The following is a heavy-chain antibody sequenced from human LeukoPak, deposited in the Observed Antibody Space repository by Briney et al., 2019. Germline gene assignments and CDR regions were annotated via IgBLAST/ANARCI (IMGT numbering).Heavy chain of an antibody. CDR3: ARDGEDRITIFGVVMNWFDP. J-gene: IGHJ5*02. CDR1: GFTFSSYG. V-gene: IGHV3-33*01. D-gene: IGHD3-3*01. CDR2: IWYDGSNK. Sequence: GGSLRLSCAASGFTFSSYGMHWVRQAPGKGLEWVAVIWYDGSNKYYADSVKGRFTISRDNSKNMLYLQMNSLRAEDTAVYYCARDGEDRITIFGVVMNWFDPWGQGTLVTVSS.